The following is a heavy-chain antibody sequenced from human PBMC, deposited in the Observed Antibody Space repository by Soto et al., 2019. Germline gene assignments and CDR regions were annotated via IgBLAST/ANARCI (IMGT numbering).Heavy chain of an antibody. CDR3: AREGGEEWIDYYYYGMDV. D-gene: IGHD3-3*01. Sequence: QVQLVESGGGVVQPGTSLTLSCAASEFDFSNFVMHWVRQAPGKGLECVAVIWHDASHEYYGDSVQGRFTISRDNSKHLLYLQMNSLRAEDTAVYYCAREGGEEWIDYYYYGMDVWGHGTTVTVSS. CDR2: IWHDASHE. CDR1: EFDFSNFV. J-gene: IGHJ6*02. V-gene: IGHV3-33*01.